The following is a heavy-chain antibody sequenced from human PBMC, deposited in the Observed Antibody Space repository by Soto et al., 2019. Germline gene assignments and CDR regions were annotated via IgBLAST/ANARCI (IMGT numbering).Heavy chain of an antibody. J-gene: IGHJ6*02. CDR2: ISFDGNIK. D-gene: IGHD2-8*01. V-gene: IGHV3-30-3*01. Sequence: QVQLVESGGGVVQPGRSLRLSCAASGFTFSDYAMHWVRHVPGQGLEWVAVISFDGNIKYDADSVKGRFTISRYNSKNTLFLQMDSLKCEDTAVYSCARAPRRYCTSLSCLGLYGLDVWGQGTAVTVSS. CDR3: ARAPRRYCTSLSCLGLYGLDV. CDR1: GFTFSDYA.